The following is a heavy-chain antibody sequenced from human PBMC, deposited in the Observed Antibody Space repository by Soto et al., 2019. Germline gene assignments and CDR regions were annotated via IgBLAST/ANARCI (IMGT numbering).Heavy chain of an antibody. J-gene: IGHJ4*01. Sequence: SETPSLACTVSGGSISRYYWSWIRQPPGKGLEWIGYIYYSGSTNYNPSLKSRVTLSVYTSKNQFSLMLSSVTAADTAVYYCAGGGGDSYGVDYWGHGSLVRVSS. D-gene: IGHD5-18*01. CDR3: AGGGGDSYGVDY. V-gene: IGHV4-59*01. CDR1: GGSISRYY. CDR2: IYYSGST.